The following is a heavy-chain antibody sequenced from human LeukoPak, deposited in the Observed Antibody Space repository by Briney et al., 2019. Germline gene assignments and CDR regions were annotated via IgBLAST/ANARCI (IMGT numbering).Heavy chain of an antibody. CDR3: AKWGMVRGVLYFDY. V-gene: IGHV3-23*01. CDR1: GFTFSSHA. J-gene: IGHJ4*02. D-gene: IGHD3-10*01. Sequence: PGGSLRLSCAASGFTFSSHAMHWVRQAPGKGLEWVSSISGSGDNTKNADSVQGRFTISRDNSKNTLYLQMNSLRAEDTAVYYCAKWGMVRGVLYFDYWGQGTLVTVSS. CDR2: ISGSGDNT.